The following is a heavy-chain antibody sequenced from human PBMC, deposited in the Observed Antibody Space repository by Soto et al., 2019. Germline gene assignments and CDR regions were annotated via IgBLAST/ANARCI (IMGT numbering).Heavy chain of an antibody. CDR3: AKMVGATMRANGFAP. V-gene: IGHV3-23*01. Sequence: GGSLRLSCAASGFSLDSYAMTWVRQVPGKGLEWVSAISGSSGSTYYADSVKGRFTISRDNSKNTLYLQMNSLRAEDTAVYYCAKMVGATMRANGFAPWAQGTLVPVSS. CDR2: ISGSSGST. CDR1: GFSLDSYA. J-gene: IGHJ5*02. D-gene: IGHD1-26*01.